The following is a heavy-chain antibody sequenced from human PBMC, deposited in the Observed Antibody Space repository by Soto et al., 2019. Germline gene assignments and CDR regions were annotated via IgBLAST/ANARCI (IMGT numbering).Heavy chain of an antibody. J-gene: IGHJ4*02. Sequence: SETLSLTCAVYGGSFSGYYWSWIRQPPGKGLEWIGEINHSGSTNYNPSLKSRVTISVDTSKNQFSLKLSSVTAADTAVYYCARSSLSSPPGGYFDYWGQGTLVT. CDR3: ARSSLSSPPGGYFDY. D-gene: IGHD6-13*01. CDR1: GGSFSGYY. CDR2: INHSGST. V-gene: IGHV4-34*01.